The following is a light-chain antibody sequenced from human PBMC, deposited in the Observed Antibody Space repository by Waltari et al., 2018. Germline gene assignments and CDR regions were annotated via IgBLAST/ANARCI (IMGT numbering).Light chain of an antibody. CDR2: KGI. V-gene: IGLV8-61*01. Sequence: QTVVTQEPSLSVSPGGAVTLTCALSSGSVSSTSYPTWYQQTPGQPPRTPVYKGINRSSGVPDRFSASIRGNTAALTITGAQADDESDYYCSMYMGSGVWVFGGGTKLTVL. J-gene: IGLJ3*02. CDR3: SMYMGSGVWV. CDR1: SGSVSSTSY.